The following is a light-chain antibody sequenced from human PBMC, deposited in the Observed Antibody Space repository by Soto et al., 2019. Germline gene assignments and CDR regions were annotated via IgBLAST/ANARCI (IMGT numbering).Light chain of an antibody. CDR2: EVS. V-gene: IGLV2-14*01. CDR3: SSYTSSNTYV. J-gene: IGLJ1*01. CDR1: SSDIGGYNY. Sequence: ALTQPASVSGSPGQSITISCTGTSSDIGGYNYVSWYQQHPGKAPKLMIYEVSNRPSGVSNRFTGSKSGNTASLTISGLQAEDEADYYCSSYTSSNTYVFGTGTKLTVL.